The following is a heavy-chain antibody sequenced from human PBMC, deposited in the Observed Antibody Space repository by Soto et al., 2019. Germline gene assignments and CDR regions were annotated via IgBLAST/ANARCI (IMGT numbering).Heavy chain of an antibody. CDR3: ARVLVDIAVADHFDY. J-gene: IGHJ4*02. V-gene: IGHV4-31*03. CDR2: IYYSGST. Sequence: SETLSLTCTVSGGSISSGGYYWSWIRQHPGKGLEWIGYIYYSGSTYYNPSLKSRVTISVDTSKNQFSLKLSSVTAADTAVYYCARVLVDIAVADHFDYWGQGTLVTV. CDR1: GGSISSGGYY. D-gene: IGHD6-19*01.